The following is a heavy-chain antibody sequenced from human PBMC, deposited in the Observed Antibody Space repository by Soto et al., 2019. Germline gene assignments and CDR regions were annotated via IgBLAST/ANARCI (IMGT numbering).Heavy chain of an antibody. CDR1: GGSFSGYY. CDR3: ARGSRASITIFGVVTPGQGEFDY. J-gene: IGHJ4*02. V-gene: IGHV4-34*01. Sequence: SETLSLTCAVYGGSFSGYYWSWIRQPPGKGLEWIGEINHSGSTNYNPSLKSRVTISVDTSKNQFSLKLSSVTAADTAVYYCARGSRASITIFGVVTPGQGEFDYWGQGTLVTVSS. D-gene: IGHD3-3*01. CDR2: INHSGST.